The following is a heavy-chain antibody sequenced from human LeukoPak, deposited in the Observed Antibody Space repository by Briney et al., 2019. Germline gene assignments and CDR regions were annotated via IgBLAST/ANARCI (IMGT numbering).Heavy chain of an antibody. Sequence: SETLSLTCTVSGGSISSYYWSWIRQPAGKGLEWIGRIYTSGSTNYNPSLKSRVTMSVDTSKNQFSLKLSSVTAADTAVYYCARGRTTVVPSSYYYYMDVWGKGTTVTASS. D-gene: IGHD4-23*01. CDR1: GGSISSYY. J-gene: IGHJ6*03. CDR2: IYTSGST. CDR3: ARGRTTVVPSSYYYYMDV. V-gene: IGHV4-4*07.